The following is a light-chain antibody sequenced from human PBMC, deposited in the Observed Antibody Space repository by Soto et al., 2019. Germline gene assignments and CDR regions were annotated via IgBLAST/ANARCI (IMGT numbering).Light chain of an antibody. V-gene: IGKV3-15*01. CDR3: QQYNNWPVT. J-gene: IGKJ4*01. CDR1: LSVFSN. Sequence: ELVMTQSPATLSVSPGERATLSCRAGLSVFSNLAWYQQKPGQAPRLLIYGASTTATGVPSRFSGSGSGTEFTLTISSLQSEDFAVYYCQQYNNWPVTFGGGTKVEIK. CDR2: GAS.